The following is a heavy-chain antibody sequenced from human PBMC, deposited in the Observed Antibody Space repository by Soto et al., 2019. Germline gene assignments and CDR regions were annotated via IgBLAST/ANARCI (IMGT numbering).Heavy chain of an antibody. Sequence: GGSLRLSCAASGFTFSDYYMSWVRQAPGKGLEWVSAISGSGGSTYYADSVKGRFTISRDNSKNTLYLQMNILRAEATAVFYCAKSRGGRPYDAFDIWGQGTMVTVSS. CDR1: GFTFSDYY. CDR3: AKSRGGRPYDAFDI. D-gene: IGHD3-16*01. CDR2: ISGSGGST. V-gene: IGHV3-23*01. J-gene: IGHJ3*02.